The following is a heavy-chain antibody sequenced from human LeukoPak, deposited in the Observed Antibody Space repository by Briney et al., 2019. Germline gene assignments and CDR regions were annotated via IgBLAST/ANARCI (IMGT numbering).Heavy chain of an antibody. V-gene: IGHV4-59*01. CDR1: GGSISSYY. D-gene: IGHD3-10*01. CDR3: AREDVSGSLGIDY. CDR2: IYYSGST. Sequence: SETLSLTCTVSGGSISSYYWSWIRQPPGKGLEWIGYIYYSGSTNYNPSLKSRVTISVDTSKNQFSLKLSSVTAADTAVYYWAREDVSGSLGIDYGGQGPLVTVSS. J-gene: IGHJ4*02.